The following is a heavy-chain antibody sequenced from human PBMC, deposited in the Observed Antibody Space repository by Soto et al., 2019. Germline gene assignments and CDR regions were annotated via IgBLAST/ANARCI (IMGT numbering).Heavy chain of an antibody. CDR3: ARDIWFEKSKCLDY. D-gene: IGHD3-10*01. Sequence: QVHLVASGGGVVQPGRSLRLSCVASGFIFSTYGMHWVRQAPGKGLEWVAVVWYDGSKTYYADSVKGRFTISRDNSKNKLYLQMNSLRAEDTAVYYCARDIWFEKSKCLDYWGQGTLVTVSS. CDR1: GFIFSTYG. CDR2: VWYDGSKT. J-gene: IGHJ4*02. V-gene: IGHV3-33*01.